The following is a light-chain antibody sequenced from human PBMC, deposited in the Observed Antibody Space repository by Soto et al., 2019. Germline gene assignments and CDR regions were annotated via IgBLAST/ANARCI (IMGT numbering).Light chain of an antibody. CDR1: SSDVGGYKY. Sequence: QSALTQPPSASGSPGQSVTISCTGTSSDVGGYKYVSWYQQHPGKAPQLVIYEVTKRPSGVPDRFSGSKSGNTASLTVSGLQAEDEADYYCSSYAGSPYLVFGGGTKLTVL. CDR3: SSYAGSPYLV. CDR2: EVT. V-gene: IGLV2-8*01. J-gene: IGLJ2*01.